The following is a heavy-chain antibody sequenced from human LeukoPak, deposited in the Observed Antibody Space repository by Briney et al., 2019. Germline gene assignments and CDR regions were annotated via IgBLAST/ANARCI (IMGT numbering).Heavy chain of an antibody. CDR2: MYYSGTT. V-gene: IGHV4-59*06. CDR3: ARFSNNHGVKFDY. Sequence: SSETLSLTCTVSGGSISSYYWSWIRQHPEKGLEWIGYMYYSGTTYYNPSLKSRVTMSVDTSKNQFSLKLDSVTAADTAVYYCARFSNNHGVKFDYWGQGTLVTVSS. D-gene: IGHD1-14*01. J-gene: IGHJ4*02. CDR1: GGSISSYY.